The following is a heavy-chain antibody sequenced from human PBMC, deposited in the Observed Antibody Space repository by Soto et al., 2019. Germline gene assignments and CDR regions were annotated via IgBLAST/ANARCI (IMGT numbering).Heavy chain of an antibody. Sequence: QVQLVQSGAGVRRPGASVKVSCKASGYTFSNDGINWVRQAPGQGLEWMGWISAYNGNTEYAQNFQDRVTMTTDTSTSTAYMELRSLRSDDTAVYSCARGGPTSADYYYGMDVWGLGTTVTVSS. V-gene: IGHV1-18*01. J-gene: IGHJ6*02. CDR3: ARGGPTSADYYYGMDV. CDR1: GYTFSNDG. CDR2: ISAYNGNT. D-gene: IGHD3-10*01.